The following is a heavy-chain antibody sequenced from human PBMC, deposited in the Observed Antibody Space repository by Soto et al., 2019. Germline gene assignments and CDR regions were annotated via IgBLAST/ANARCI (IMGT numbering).Heavy chain of an antibody. D-gene: IGHD3-9*01. J-gene: IGHJ6*02. CDR1: GFTFGPYW. V-gene: IGHV3-7*01. CDR2: IKPDGSEK. Sequence: EVQLVESGGGLVQPGGSLRLSCAASGFTFGPYWMTWVRQAPGKGLEWVAKIKPDGSEKYYVDSVKGRFTISRDTSKNTLYLQMNSLRAEDTAVYYCARDGGVKRYFDWASYGMDVWGQGTTVTVSS. CDR3: ARDGGVKRYFDWASYGMDV.